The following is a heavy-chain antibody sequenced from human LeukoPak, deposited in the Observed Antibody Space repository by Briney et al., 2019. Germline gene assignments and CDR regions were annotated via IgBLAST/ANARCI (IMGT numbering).Heavy chain of an antibody. D-gene: IGHD1-26*01. CDR3: ARGVGATSVKRFDP. CDR1: GGSISSYY. Sequence: SETLSLTCTVSGGSISSYYWSWIRQPPGKGLEWIGYIYYSGSTNYNPSLKSRVTISVDTSKHQFFVKLSSVTAADTAVYYCARGVGATSVKRFDPWGQGTLVTVSS. J-gene: IGHJ5*02. V-gene: IGHV4-59*01. CDR2: IYYSGST.